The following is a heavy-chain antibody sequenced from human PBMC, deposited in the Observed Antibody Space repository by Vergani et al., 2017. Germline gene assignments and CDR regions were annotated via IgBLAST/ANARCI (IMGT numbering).Heavy chain of an antibody. J-gene: IGHJ3*02. CDR2: ISSSGSTI. CDR1: GFTFSSYE. CDR3: AREGYYDISCYLPFDI. Sequence: EVQLVESGGGLVQPGGSLRLSCAASGFTFSSYEMNWVRQAPGKGLEWVSYISSSGSTIYYADSVKGRFTISRDNAKNSLYLQMNSLRAEDTAVYYCAREGYYDISCYLPFDIWGQGTMVTVSS. V-gene: IGHV3-48*03. D-gene: IGHD3-22*01.